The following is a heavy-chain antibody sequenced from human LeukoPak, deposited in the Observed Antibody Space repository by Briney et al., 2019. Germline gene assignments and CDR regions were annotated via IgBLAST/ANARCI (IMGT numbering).Heavy chain of an antibody. V-gene: IGHV3-33*01. Sequence: TGGSLRLSCTASGFTFSSYGMHWARQAPGKGLEWVAVIWYDGTNKHYADSVKGRFTISRDNSKNTLYLQMNSLRAEDTAVYYCVRVDSNGYYWTFEYWGQGTLVTVSS. D-gene: IGHD3-22*01. CDR2: IWYDGTNK. CDR1: GFTFSSYG. J-gene: IGHJ4*02. CDR3: VRVDSNGYYWTFEY.